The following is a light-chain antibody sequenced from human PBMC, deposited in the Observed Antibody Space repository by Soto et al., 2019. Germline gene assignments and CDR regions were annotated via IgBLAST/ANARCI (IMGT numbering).Light chain of an antibody. V-gene: IGLV2-14*03. Sequence: QSALTQPASMSGSPGQSITISCTGTRSDIGTYNYLSWYQQHPGKAPRLVISDVSNRPSGVSNRFSGSKSGNTASLTITGRQSEDEADYSCMSYTTTSSFVFGSGTKLTVL. J-gene: IGLJ1*01. CDR2: DVS. CDR3: MSYTTTSSFV. CDR1: RSDIGTYNY.